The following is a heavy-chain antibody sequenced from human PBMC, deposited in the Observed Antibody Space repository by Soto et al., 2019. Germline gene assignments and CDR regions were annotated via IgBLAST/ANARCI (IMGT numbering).Heavy chain of an antibody. CDR2: ISSSSSTI. CDR3: ARDHDYYDNSGYYGY. D-gene: IGHD3-22*01. Sequence: EVQLVESGGGLVQPGGSLRLSCAASGFTFSSYSMNWVRQAPGKGLEWVSYISSSSSTIYYADSVKGRFTISRDNAKNSLYLQMNSLRDEDTAVYYCARDHDYYDNSGYYGYWGQGTLVTVSS. V-gene: IGHV3-48*02. CDR1: GFTFSSYS. J-gene: IGHJ4*02.